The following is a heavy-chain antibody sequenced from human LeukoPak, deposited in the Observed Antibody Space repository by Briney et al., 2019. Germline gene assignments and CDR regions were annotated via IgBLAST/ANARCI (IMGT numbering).Heavy chain of an antibody. V-gene: IGHV1-24*01. D-gene: IGHD6-13*01. J-gene: IGHJ4*02. CDR1: GYTLTELS. CDR2: FDPEDGET. Sequence: GASVKVSCKVSGYTLTELSMHWVRQAPGKGLEWMGGFDPEDGETIYAQKFQGRVTMTEDTSTDTAYMELSSLRSEDTAVYYCATGRHIAAAGTKNLPPGDWGQGTLVTVSS. CDR3: ATGRHIAAAGTKNLPPGD.